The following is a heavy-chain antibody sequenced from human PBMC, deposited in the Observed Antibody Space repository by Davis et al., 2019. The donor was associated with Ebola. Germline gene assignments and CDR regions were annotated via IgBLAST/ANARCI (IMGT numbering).Heavy chain of an antibody. J-gene: IGHJ6*02. V-gene: IGHV1-18*01. CDR3: ASLYGMDV. CDR1: GYTFTSYD. Sequence: AASVKVSCKASGYTFTSYDINWVRQATGQGLEWMGWISAYNGNTNYAQKLQGRVTMTTDTSTSTAYMELRSLRSDDTAVYYCASLYGMDVWGQGTTVTVSS. CDR2: ISAYNGNT.